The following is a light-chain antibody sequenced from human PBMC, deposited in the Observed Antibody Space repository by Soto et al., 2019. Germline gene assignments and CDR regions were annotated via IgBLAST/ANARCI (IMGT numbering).Light chain of an antibody. CDR1: QSVSIK. J-gene: IGKJ5*01. CDR2: DTS. V-gene: IGKV3-15*01. CDR3: QQYNNWPPIT. Sequence: EIVVTQXPAXXXXSXXXRAXRXSXASQSVSIKLAWYQQKPGQAPRLLIYDTSTRATGIPARFSGSGSGTEFTLTISSLQSEDFAVYYCQQYNNWPPITFGQGTRLEIK.